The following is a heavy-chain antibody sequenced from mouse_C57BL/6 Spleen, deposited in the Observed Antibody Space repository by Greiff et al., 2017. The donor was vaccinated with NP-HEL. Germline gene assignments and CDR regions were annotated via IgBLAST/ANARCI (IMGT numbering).Heavy chain of an antibody. CDR1: GYTFTSYW. CDR3: AITRGFAY. J-gene: IGHJ3*01. V-gene: IGHV1-69*01. CDR2: IDPSDSYT. Sequence: QDQLQQPGAELVMPGASVKLSCKASGYTFTSYWMHWVKQRPGQGLEWIGEIDPSDSYTNYNQKFKGKSTLTVDKSSSTAYMQLSSLTSEDSAVYYCAITRGFAYWGQGTLVTVSA. D-gene: IGHD1-3*01.